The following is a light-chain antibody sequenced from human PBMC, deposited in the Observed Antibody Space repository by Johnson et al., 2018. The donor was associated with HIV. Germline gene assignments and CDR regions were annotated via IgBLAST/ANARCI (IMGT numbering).Light chain of an antibody. Sequence: QSVLTQPPSVSAAPGQKVTISCSGSSSNIGNNYVSWYQQLPGTAPKLLIYENTKRPSGIPDRFSGSKSGPSATLGITGLQTGDEADYYCGTWDSSLTSYVFGAGTKVTVL. V-gene: IGLV1-51*02. CDR3: GTWDSSLTSYV. J-gene: IGLJ1*01. CDR2: ENT. CDR1: SSNIGNNY.